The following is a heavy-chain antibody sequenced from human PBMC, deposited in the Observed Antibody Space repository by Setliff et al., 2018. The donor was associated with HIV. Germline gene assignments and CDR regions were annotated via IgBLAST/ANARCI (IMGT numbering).Heavy chain of an antibody. V-gene: IGHV4-61*09. Sequence: SETLSLTCAVSGPSISSGSYYWSWIRQPAGKGLEWFGHIYTSGSTNYSPSLKSRVTISVDTSKNQFSLKLSSVTAADTAVYYCARGHYGSGRDYYYMDVWGKGTTVTVSS. J-gene: IGHJ6*03. CDR2: IYTSGST. CDR1: GPSISSGSYY. D-gene: IGHD3-10*01. CDR3: ARGHYGSGRDYYYMDV.